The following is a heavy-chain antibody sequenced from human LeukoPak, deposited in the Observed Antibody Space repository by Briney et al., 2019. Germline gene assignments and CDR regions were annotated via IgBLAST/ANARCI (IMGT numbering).Heavy chain of an antibody. CDR2: VYSDGTT. CDR1: GVTVSSDY. D-gene: IGHD6-13*01. CDR3: ARAEAAAGSY. Sequence: GGSLRLSCAASGVTVSSDYISWVRQAPGKGLEWVSVVYSDGTTNYADSVRGRLSTSRDTYKNTIYLQMNSLRADDTAVYYCARAEAAAGSYWGQGTLVTVSA. J-gene: IGHJ4*02. V-gene: IGHV3-53*01.